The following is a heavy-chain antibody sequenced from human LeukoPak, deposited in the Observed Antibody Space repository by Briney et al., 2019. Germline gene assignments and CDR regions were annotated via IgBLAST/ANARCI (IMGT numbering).Heavy chain of an antibody. D-gene: IGHD2-21*02. J-gene: IGHJ4*02. V-gene: IGHV3-15*01. CDR2: IKSKTDGGTT. Sequence: PGGSLRLSCAASGFTFSNAWMSWVRQAPGKGLEWVGRIKSKTDGGTTDYAAPVKSRFTISRDDSKNTLYLQMNSLKTEDTAAYYCTTEYCGGDCYFDYWGQGTLVTVSS. CDR1: GFTFSNAW. CDR3: TTEYCGGDCYFDY.